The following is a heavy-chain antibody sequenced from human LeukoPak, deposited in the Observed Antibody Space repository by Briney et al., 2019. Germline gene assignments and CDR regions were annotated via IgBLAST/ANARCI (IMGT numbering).Heavy chain of an antibody. Sequence: GGSLRLSCAASGFTFSSYSMNWVRQAPGKGLEWVSSISSSSSYIYYADSVKGRFTISRDNAKNSLYLQMNSLRAEDTAVYYCASFGGLPRFGEPVDYWGQGTLVTVSS. D-gene: IGHD3-10*01. CDR1: GFTFSSYS. CDR2: ISSSSSYI. V-gene: IGHV3-21*01. CDR3: ASFGGLPRFGEPVDY. J-gene: IGHJ4*02.